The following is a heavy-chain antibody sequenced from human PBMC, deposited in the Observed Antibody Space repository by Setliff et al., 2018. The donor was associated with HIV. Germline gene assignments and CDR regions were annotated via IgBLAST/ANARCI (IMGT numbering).Heavy chain of an antibody. CDR2: INDSGTT. CDR3: VRHGNQWLVTVDY. D-gene: IGHD6-19*01. Sequence: PSETLSLTCAVYDGSLSSYYWSWIRQSTGKGLEWIGEINDSGTTNYNPSLESRVTMLIDMSKNQLSLKLSSVTAADTAIYYCVRHGNQWLVTVDYWGQGTLVTVSS. CDR1: DGSLSSYY. V-gene: IGHV4-34*01. J-gene: IGHJ4*02.